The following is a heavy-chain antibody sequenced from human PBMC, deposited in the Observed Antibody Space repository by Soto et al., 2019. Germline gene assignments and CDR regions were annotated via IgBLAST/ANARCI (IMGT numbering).Heavy chain of an antibody. Sequence: EVQLVESGGGLVQPGESLRLSCVGSGFSFSTYSLSWVRQAPGKGLEWISYINSVASSIYHADSVRGRFTISRDKAKNYLYLQMNSLGDDDTAVYYCVRYRYWEQWLGPHDAFEIGGEGTLVTVTS. D-gene: IGHD6-19*01. V-gene: IGHV3-48*02. CDR2: INSVASSI. CDR3: VRYRYWEQWLGPHDAFEI. CDR1: GFSFSTYS. J-gene: IGHJ3*02.